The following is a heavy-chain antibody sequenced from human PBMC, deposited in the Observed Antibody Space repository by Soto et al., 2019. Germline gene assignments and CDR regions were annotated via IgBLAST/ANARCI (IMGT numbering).Heavy chain of an antibody. J-gene: IGHJ5*02. Sequence: QLRLQESGPGLVKSSETLSLSCTVSGGSVNSGSYYWSWIRQPPGKGLEWIGSAYYSGSAKYNPSLRGRVNISVDTSKNQFSLRLNSMTTADTAMYFCARDYWGQEQRFDRWGQGTQVTVSS. V-gene: IGHV4-61*01. CDR3: ARDYWGQEQRFDR. CDR1: GGSVNSGSYY. D-gene: IGHD7-27*01. CDR2: AYYSGSA.